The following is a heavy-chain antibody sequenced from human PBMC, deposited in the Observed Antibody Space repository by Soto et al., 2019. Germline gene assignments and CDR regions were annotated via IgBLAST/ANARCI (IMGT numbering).Heavy chain of an antibody. J-gene: IGHJ4*02. CDR3: ARDGGCGGDCLYFDY. D-gene: IGHD2-21*02. V-gene: IGHV3-30-3*01. Sequence: QVQLVESGGGVVQPGRSLRLSCAASGFTFSSYAMHWVRQAPGKGLEWVAVISYDGSNKYYADSVKGRFTISRDNSKNTLYLQMNSLRAEDTAVYYCARDGGCGGDCLYFDYWGQGTLVTVSS. CDR1: GFTFSSYA. CDR2: ISYDGSNK.